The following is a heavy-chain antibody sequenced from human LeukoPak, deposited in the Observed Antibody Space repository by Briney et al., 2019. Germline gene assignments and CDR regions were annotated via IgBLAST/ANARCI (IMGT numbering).Heavy chain of an antibody. Sequence: GESLKISYKGSGYSFTSYWIGWVRQMPGKGLEWMGIIYPGDSDTRYSPSFQGQVTISADKSISTAYLQWSSLRASDTAMYYCARAHMVRGVITNDYWGRGTLVTVSS. CDR3: ARAHMVRGVITNDY. J-gene: IGHJ4*02. CDR1: GYSFTSYW. D-gene: IGHD3-10*01. CDR2: IYPGDSDT. V-gene: IGHV5-51*01.